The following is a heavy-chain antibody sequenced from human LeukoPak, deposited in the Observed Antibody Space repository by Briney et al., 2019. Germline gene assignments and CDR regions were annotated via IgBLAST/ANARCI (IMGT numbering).Heavy chain of an antibody. Sequence: SVKVSCKTSGFTFSTSAVQWVRQARGQRLEWIGWIIVGSGATNYAQSRQGRFTITRDMSTNTAYMELSSLGSEDSAVYYCAAELYGVYTDCCTFHLWGQGTLVTVSS. CDR1: GFTFSTSA. CDR2: IIVGSGAT. J-gene: IGHJ3*01. D-gene: IGHD4-17*01. V-gene: IGHV1-58*01. CDR3: AAELYGVYTDCCTFHL.